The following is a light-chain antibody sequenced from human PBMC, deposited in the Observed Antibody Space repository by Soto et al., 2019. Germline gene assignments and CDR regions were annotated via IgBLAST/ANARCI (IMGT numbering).Light chain of an antibody. CDR2: SAS. Sequence: DIPMTQSPSSLSASVGDRVTITCRASQGIGDYLAWYQQKPGEVPKLLIYSASTLELGVPSRFSGSRSGTDFTLSISSLQPEDFATYYCQKYNGAPFTFGPGTKVDI. V-gene: IGKV1-27*01. CDR1: QGIGDY. CDR3: QKYNGAPFT. J-gene: IGKJ3*01.